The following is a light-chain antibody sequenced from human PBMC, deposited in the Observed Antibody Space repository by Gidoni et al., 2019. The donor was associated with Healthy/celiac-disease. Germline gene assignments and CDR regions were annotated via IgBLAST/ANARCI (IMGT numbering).Light chain of an antibody. CDR1: HIISSY. V-gene: IGKV1-39*01. CDR2: AAS. CDR3: QQSYSTPWT. Sequence: DIQMTQSPSSLSASVGDRVTITCRASHIISSYLDWYQQKPGKAPKLLIYAASSLQSGVPSRFSGSGSGTDFTLTISSLQPEDFATYYCQQSYSTPWTFGQGTKVEIK. J-gene: IGKJ1*01.